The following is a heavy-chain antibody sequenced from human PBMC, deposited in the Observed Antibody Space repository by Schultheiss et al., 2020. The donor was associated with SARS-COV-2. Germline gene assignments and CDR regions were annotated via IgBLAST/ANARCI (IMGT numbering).Heavy chain of an antibody. J-gene: IGHJ4*02. CDR2: IYHSGST. D-gene: IGHD6-13*01. Sequence: SETLSLTCAVSGGSISSSNWWSWVRQPPGKGLEWIGEIYHSGSTNYNPSLKSRVTISVDKSKNQFSLKLSSVTAADTAVYYCATSSSWYLGFDYWGQGTLVTVSS. CDR3: ATSSSWYLGFDY. V-gene: IGHV4-4*02. CDR1: GGSISSSNW.